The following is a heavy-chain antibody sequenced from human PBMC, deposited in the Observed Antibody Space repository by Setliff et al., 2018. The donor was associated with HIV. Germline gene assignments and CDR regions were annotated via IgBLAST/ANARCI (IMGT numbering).Heavy chain of an antibody. CDR1: GYTLTKYD. J-gene: IGHJ4*02. V-gene: IGHV1-8*01. CDR2: MSPKSGNT. D-gene: IGHD3-3*01. Sequence: ASVKVSCKASGYTLTKYDINWVRQATGQGLELMGCMSPKSGNTGYAQKFQGRVTMTRNTSISTVYMELRSLRSEDTAVYYCARSRPQLSIFGRVQDYWDQRSLVTVSS. CDR3: ARSRPQLSIFGRVQDY.